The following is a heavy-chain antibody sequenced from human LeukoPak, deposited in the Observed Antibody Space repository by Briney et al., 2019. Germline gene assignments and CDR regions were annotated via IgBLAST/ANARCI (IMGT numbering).Heavy chain of an antibody. CDR3: ARGLVVVAATRGTSSYYYYMDV. CDR2: TYYRSKWSS. D-gene: IGHD2-15*01. J-gene: IGHJ6*03. V-gene: IGHV6-1*01. Sequence: SQTLSLTCAISGDSVSSNSATWTWVRQSPSRGLEWLGRTYYRSKWSSDYGPSVQSRITINADTSNNQFSLQLDSVTPEDTAVYYCARGLVVVAATRGTSSYYYYMDVWGKGTTVTVSS. CDR1: GDSVSSNSAT.